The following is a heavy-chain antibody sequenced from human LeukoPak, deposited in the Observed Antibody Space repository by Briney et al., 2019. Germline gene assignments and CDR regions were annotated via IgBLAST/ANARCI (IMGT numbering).Heavy chain of an antibody. Sequence: SVKVSCKASGGSFSGYAISWVRQAPGQGLEWMGGIIPIFGTANYAQKFQGRVTITTDESTRTAYMELSSLRSEDTAVYYSASLTMVVVRHDYYYMDVWGKGATVTVSS. CDR1: GGSFSGYA. D-gene: IGHD4/OR15-4a*01. CDR3: ASLTMVVVRHDYYYMDV. V-gene: IGHV1-69*05. J-gene: IGHJ6*03. CDR2: IIPIFGTA.